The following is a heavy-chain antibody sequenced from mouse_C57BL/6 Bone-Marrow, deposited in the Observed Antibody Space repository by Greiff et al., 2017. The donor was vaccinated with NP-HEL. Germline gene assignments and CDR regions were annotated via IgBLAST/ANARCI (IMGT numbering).Heavy chain of an antibody. CDR1: GYTFTSYW. J-gene: IGHJ2*01. Sequence: LVESGAELAKPGASVKLSCKASGYTFTSYWMHWVKQRPGQGLEWIGYINPSSGYTKYNQKFKDKDTLTADKSSSTAYMQLSNLTYEDSAVYYCARLLRYFDYWGQGTTLTVSS. CDR3: ARLLRYFDY. CDR2: INPSSGYT. V-gene: IGHV1-7*01. D-gene: IGHD1-1*01.